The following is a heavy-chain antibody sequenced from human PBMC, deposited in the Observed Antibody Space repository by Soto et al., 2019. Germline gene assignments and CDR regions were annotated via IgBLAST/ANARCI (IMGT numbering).Heavy chain of an antibody. D-gene: IGHD3-16*02. CDR1: GGSISSDFY. CDR3: ARHSLARRKNNWFDP. Sequence: PSETLSLTCTVSGGSISSDFYWGWVRQPPGKGLECIGSIFYLGSSYYNPSLKSRVTMSVDTSKNQFSLRLRSVTAADTALYFGARHSLARRKNNWFDPGGQGIMVTVSS. CDR2: IFYLGSS. J-gene: IGHJ5*02. V-gene: IGHV4-39*01.